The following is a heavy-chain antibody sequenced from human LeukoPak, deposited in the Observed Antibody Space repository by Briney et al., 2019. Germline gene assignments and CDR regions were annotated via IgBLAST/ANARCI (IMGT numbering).Heavy chain of an antibody. J-gene: IGHJ4*02. CDR1: GFTFSDYG. CDR3: ARDRNYCGGGSCYVFDY. V-gene: IGHV3-30*14. D-gene: IGHD2-15*01. Sequence: GGSLRPSCAASGFTFSDYGVHWVRQAPGKGLEWVAVISNDGNNKQYADSVKGRFTISRDNSKNTLYLQLNSLRTEDTAVYYCARDRNYCGGGSCYVFDYWGQGALVTVSP. CDR2: ISNDGNNK.